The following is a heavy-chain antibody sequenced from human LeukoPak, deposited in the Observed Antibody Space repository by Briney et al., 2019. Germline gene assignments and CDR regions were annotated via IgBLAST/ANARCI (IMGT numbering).Heavy chain of an antibody. CDR3: ARDGGDYYATAYYFDY. D-gene: IGHD2-21*02. CDR2: ISYDGSNK. CDR1: GFTFSSYA. Sequence: GGPLRLSCAASGFTFSSYAMHWVRQAPGKGLEWVAVISYDGSNKYYADSVKGRFTISRDNSKNTLYLQMNSLRAEDTAVYYCARDGGDYYATAYYFDYWGQGTLVTVSS. V-gene: IGHV3-30*04. J-gene: IGHJ4*02.